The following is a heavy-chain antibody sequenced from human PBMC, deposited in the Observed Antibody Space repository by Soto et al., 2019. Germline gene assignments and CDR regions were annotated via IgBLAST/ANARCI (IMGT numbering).Heavy chain of an antibody. CDR3: ARGIHDYGDYRGWFDP. D-gene: IGHD4-17*01. Sequence: PSETLSLTCTVSGGSVSSDTHYWSWIRQPPGKRLEWIGFIYSSGSTNYNPSLKSRVTISVDTSKNQFSLKLSSVTAADTAVYYCARGIHDYGDYRGWFDPWGQGTLVTVSS. J-gene: IGHJ5*02. V-gene: IGHV4-61*01. CDR1: GGSVSSDTHY. CDR2: IYSSGST.